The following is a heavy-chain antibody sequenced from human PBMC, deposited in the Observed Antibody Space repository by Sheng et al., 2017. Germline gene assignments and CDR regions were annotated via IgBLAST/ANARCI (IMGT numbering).Heavy chain of an antibody. CDR1: GGSFSGYY. V-gene: IGHV4-34*01. CDR2: INHSGST. J-gene: IGHJ4*02. CDR3: ARVFSASVHAMVTAEDY. D-gene: IGHD5-18*01. Sequence: QVQLQQWGAGLLKPSETLSLTCAVYGGSFSGYYWSWIRQPPGKGLEWIGEINHSGSTNYNPSLKSRVTISVDTSKNQFSLKLSSVTAADTAVYYCARVFSASVHAMVTAEDYWGQGTPGHRLL.